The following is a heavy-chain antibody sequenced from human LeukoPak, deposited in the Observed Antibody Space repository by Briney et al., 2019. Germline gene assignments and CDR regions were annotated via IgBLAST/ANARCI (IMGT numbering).Heavy chain of an antibody. V-gene: IGHV1-24*01. CDR2: FDPVDGET. Sequence: EASVKVSCKVSGYTLTELSMHWVRQAPGKGLEWMGGFDPVDGETIYAQKFQGRVTMTEDTSTDTAYMELSSLRSEDTAVYYCAALHSDYGGNDPDEPQYFQHWGQGTLVTVSS. CDR1: GYTLTELS. D-gene: IGHD4-23*01. J-gene: IGHJ1*01. CDR3: AALHSDYGGNDPDEPQYFQH.